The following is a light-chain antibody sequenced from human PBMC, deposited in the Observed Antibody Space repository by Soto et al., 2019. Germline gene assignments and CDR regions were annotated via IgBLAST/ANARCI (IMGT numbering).Light chain of an antibody. J-gene: IGKJ4*01. CDR3: QQANSFPLT. V-gene: IGKV1-12*01. Sequence: DIQMTQAPSSVSASVGVRVTITCRASPVISSWFYWYQQKPRKAPKLLIYAASSLQSWVPSRFSGSGAGTDFTLTLSSLQPEDFATYYRQQANSFPLTFGGGTNVEIK. CDR2: AAS. CDR1: PVISSW.